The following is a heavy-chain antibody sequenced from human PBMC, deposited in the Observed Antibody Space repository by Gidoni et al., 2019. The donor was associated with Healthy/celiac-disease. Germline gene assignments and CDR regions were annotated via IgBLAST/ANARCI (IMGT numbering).Heavy chain of an antibody. D-gene: IGHD3-10*01. Sequence: QVQLVQSGAEVKKPGASVNVSCKASGYTFTSHGISWVRHAPGQGLEWMGWISAYNGNTNYAQKLKGRVTMTTDTSTSTAYMELRSLRSDDTAVYYCARVRGQLWFGELNLFDIWGQGTMVTVSS. J-gene: IGHJ3*02. CDR2: ISAYNGNT. V-gene: IGHV1-18*01. CDR1: GYTFTSHG. CDR3: ARVRGQLWFGELNLFDI.